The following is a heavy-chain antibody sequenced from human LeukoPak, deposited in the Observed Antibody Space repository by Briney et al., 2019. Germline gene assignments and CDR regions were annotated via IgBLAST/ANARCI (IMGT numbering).Heavy chain of an antibody. D-gene: IGHD2-8*01. CDR1: GYSISSGYY. V-gene: IGHV4-38-2*02. CDR2: IYHSGSA. J-gene: IGHJ3*02. CDR3: ARANQAAFDI. Sequence: SETLSLTCTVSGYSISSGYYWGWIRQPPGKGLEWIGNIYHSGSAYYNPSLKSRVTISVDTSKNQFSLKLTSVTAADTAVYYCARANQAAFDIWGQGTMVTVS.